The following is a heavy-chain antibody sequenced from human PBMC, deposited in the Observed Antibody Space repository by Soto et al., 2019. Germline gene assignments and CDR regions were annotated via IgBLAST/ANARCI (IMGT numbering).Heavy chain of an antibody. V-gene: IGHV2-5*02. CDR2: IYWDDDK. CDR1: GFSLTTSGVG. Sequence: QITLKESGPTVVKPTETLTLTCTFSGFSLTTSGVGVGWVRQSPGKAPEWLALIYWDDDKRYSTSLKSRLTITKDTSKNQVVLTIATVDPADTATYYCAHRVLRTVFGLVTTTAIYFDFWGQGTPVVVSS. D-gene: IGHD3-3*01. J-gene: IGHJ4*02. CDR3: AHRVLRTVFGLVTTTAIYFDF.